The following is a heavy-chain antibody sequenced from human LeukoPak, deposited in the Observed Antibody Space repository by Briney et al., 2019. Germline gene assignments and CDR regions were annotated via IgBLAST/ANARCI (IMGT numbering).Heavy chain of an antibody. CDR1: GGTFSSYA. J-gene: IGHJ6*02. CDR2: IIPILGIA. D-gene: IGHD3-10*01. Sequence: SVKVSCKASGGTFSSYAISWVRQAPGQGLEWMGRIIPILGIANYAQKFQGRVTITADKSTSTAYMELSSLRSEDTAVYYCARVTMVRGVIINYGMDVWGQGTTVTVSS. V-gene: IGHV1-69*04. CDR3: ARVTMVRGVIINYGMDV.